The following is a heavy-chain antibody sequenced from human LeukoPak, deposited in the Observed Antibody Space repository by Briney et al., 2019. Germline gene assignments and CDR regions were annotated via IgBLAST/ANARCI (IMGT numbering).Heavy chain of an antibody. CDR1: GFTFSSHA. D-gene: IGHD6-19*01. Sequence: GGSLRLSCAASGFTFSSHAMSWVRQAPGKGLEWVSAISDRGDNKQYTDSVKGRLTISRDNSKNTLYLQMNSLRADDAAVYYCAKSSRYGTGWYGRIDYWGQGTLVTVS. J-gene: IGHJ4*02. CDR2: ISDRGDNK. CDR3: AKSSRYGTGWYGRIDY. V-gene: IGHV3-23*01.